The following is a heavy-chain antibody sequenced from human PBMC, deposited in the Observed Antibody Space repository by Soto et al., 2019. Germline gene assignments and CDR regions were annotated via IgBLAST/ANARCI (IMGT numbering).Heavy chain of an antibody. CDR2: ISYDGSNK. CDR1: GFTFSSYA. Sequence: QVQLVESGGGVVQPGRSLRLYYAASGFTFSSYAMHWVRQAPGKGLEWVAVISYDGSNKYYADSVKGRFTISRDNSKNTLYLQMNSLRAEDTAVYYCAREMGRIQLWLRGMDVWGQGTTVTVSS. V-gene: IGHV3-30-3*01. J-gene: IGHJ6*02. CDR3: AREMGRIQLWLRGMDV. D-gene: IGHD5-18*01.